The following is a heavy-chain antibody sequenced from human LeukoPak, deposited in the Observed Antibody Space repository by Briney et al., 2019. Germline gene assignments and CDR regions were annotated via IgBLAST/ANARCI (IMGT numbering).Heavy chain of an antibody. Sequence: SETLSLTCTVSGGSISSNDHYWTWIRQPPGKDLEWIGYIHHSGSTYYNPSLKSRVTISVETSKKQFSLKLRSVTATDTAVYYCARATITMAQGIPADAFDIWGQGTVVTVSS. CDR1: GGSISSNDHY. J-gene: IGHJ3*02. CDR2: IHHSGST. D-gene: IGHD3-10*01. V-gene: IGHV4-30-4*08. CDR3: ARATITMAQGIPADAFDI.